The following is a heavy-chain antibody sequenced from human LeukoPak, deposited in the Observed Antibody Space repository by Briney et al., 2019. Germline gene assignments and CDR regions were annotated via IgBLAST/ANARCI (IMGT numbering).Heavy chain of an antibody. V-gene: IGHV1-8*01. CDR2: MNPNSGNT. Sequence: GASVTVSCKASGYTFTSYDINWVRQATGQGLEWMGWMNPNSGNTGYAQKFQGRVTMTRNTSISTAYMELSSLRSEDTAVYYCARYDIVLMVYAEPFDYWGQGTLVTVSS. J-gene: IGHJ4*02. D-gene: IGHD2-8*01. CDR1: GYTFTSYD. CDR3: ARYDIVLMVYAEPFDY.